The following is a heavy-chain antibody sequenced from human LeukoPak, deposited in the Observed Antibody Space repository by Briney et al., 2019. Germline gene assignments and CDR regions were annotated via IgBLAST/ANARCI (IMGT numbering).Heavy chain of an antibody. CDR1: GYSFTSYW. J-gene: IGHJ4*02. CDR3: ARRWIVVEMDY. D-gene: IGHD3-22*01. V-gene: IGHV5-51*01. CDR2: IYPGDSDT. Sequence: KIGESLKISCKGSGYSFTSYWIGWVRQMPGKGLEWMGIIYPGDSDTRYSPSFQGQVTISADKSISTAYLQWRSLKASDTPMHYCARRWIVVEMDYWGQGTLVTVSS.